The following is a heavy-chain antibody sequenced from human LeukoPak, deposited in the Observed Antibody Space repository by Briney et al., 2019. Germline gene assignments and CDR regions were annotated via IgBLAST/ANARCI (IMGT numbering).Heavy chain of an antibody. CDR1: GYTFTSYA. CDR3: ARDWIAAAGPPPVYFDY. D-gene: IGHD6-13*01. V-gene: IGHV1-3*01. J-gene: IGHJ4*02. Sequence: GASVKVSCEASGYTFTSYAMHWVRQAPGQRLEWMGWINAGNGNTKYSQKFQGRVTITRDTSASTAYMELSSLRSEDTAVYYCARDWIAAAGPPPVYFDYWGQGTLVTVSS. CDR2: INAGNGNT.